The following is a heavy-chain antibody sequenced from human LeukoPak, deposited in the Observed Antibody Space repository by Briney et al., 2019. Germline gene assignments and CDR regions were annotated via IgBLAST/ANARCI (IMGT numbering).Heavy chain of an antibody. J-gene: IGHJ4*02. V-gene: IGHV3-30*03. D-gene: IGHD3-10*01. CDR3: ARDRMGDLGEPPYIDY. CDR1: GFTFSSYG. CDR2: ISYDGSNK. Sequence: PGRSLRLSCAASGFTFSSYGMHWVRQAPGKGLEWVAVISYDGSNKYYADSVKGRFTISRDNSKNTLYLQMNSLRAEDTALYYCARDRMGDLGEPPYIDYWGQGTLVTVSS.